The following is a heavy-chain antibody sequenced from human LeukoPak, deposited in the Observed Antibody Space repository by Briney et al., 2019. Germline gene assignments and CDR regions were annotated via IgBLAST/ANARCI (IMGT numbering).Heavy chain of an antibody. J-gene: IGHJ4*02. V-gene: IGHV3-30-3*01. CDR2: ISYDGSNK. CDR3: ARLRGAVAGPFDY. CDR1: GFTYSIYA. Sequence: GGSLRLSCAASGFTYSIYAMSWVRQAPGKGLEWVAVISYDGSNKYYADSVKGRFTISRDNSKNTLYLQMNSLRAEDTAVNYCARLRGAVAGPFDYWGQGTLVTVSS. D-gene: IGHD6-19*01.